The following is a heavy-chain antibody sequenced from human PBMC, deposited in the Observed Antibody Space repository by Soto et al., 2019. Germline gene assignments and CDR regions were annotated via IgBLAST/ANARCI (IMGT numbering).Heavy chain of an antibody. CDR1: RYAFTRYY. CDR3: ARERYSSSSGPRGNWFDP. CDR2: VNPNSGNT. Sequence: SVEASCKASRYAFTRYYIHWVGEATGQGLEWVGWVNPNSGNTGDAQKFQGRVTMTKNTSISTAYMELSSLTSEDTAVYYCARERYSSSSGPRGNWFDPWGQGTLVTVSS. J-gene: IGHJ5*02. D-gene: IGHD6-6*01. V-gene: IGHV1-8*01.